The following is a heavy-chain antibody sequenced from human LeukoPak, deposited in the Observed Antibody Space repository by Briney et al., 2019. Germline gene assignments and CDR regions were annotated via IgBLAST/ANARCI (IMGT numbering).Heavy chain of an antibody. V-gene: IGHV4-39*07. D-gene: IGHD3-9*01. CDR3: ARLGSGLTGYYIDY. Sequence: SETLSLTCTVSGGSISSSSYSWGWIRQPPGKGLGWIGSIYYSGSTYYNPFLKSRVTISVDTSKDQFSLKLSSVTAADTAVYYCARLGSGLTGYYIDYWGQGTLVTVSS. CDR2: IYYSGST. J-gene: IGHJ4*02. CDR1: GGSISSSSYS.